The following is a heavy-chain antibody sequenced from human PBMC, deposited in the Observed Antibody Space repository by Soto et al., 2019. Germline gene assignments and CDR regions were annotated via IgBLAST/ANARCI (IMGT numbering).Heavy chain of an antibody. D-gene: IGHD6-25*01. J-gene: IGHJ4*02. CDR2: MNANTGNT. Sequence: QVQLVQSGAEVKKPGASVRVSCQASGYTFISFDINWVRQATGQGLEWMGWMNANTGNTGYEQKFHGRVTMTRNTTIGTAYTELSSLTYEDTAVYYCARRKERSGPYYLDSWGQGTLVTDSS. CDR1: GYTFISFD. V-gene: IGHV1-8*01. CDR3: ARRKERSGPYYLDS.